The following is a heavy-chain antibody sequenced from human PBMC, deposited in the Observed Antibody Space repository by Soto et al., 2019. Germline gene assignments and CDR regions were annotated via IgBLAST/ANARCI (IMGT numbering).Heavy chain of an antibody. V-gene: IGHV1-18*01. J-gene: IGHJ4*02. CDR2: ISAYNGNT. D-gene: IGHD1-26*01. CDR1: GCTFTSYG. CDR3: ERLVVGATHYFDY. Sequence: ASVKGSCKASGCTFTSYGLSWVGQAPGQGLEWMGWISAYNGNTNYAQKLQGRVTMTTDTSTSTAYMELRSLRSDDTAVYYCERLVVGATHYFDYWGQGTLVTVSS.